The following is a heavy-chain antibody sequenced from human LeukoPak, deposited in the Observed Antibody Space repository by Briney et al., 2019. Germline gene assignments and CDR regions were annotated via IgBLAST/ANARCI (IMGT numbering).Heavy chain of an antibody. CDR3: ARLGNENVFDY. Sequence: GESLKISCQGSGYNFPIYWIGWVRQMPGQGLEWMGIIYPDDSNTIYGPSFQGQVTISADKSINTAYLQWSSLKASDTAMYYCARLGNENVFDYWGQGSLVTVYS. V-gene: IGHV5-51*01. J-gene: IGHJ4*02. CDR2: IYPDDSNT. CDR1: GYNFPIYW.